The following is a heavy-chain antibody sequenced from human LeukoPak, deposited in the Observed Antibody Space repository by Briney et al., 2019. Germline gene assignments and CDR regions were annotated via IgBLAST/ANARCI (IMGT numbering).Heavy chain of an antibody. Sequence: GGSLRLSCAASEFTFSGYDMHWVRQAPGKGLEWVSCISSSGGIIYYADSVKGRFTISRDNSKNTLYLKMNSQRAEDTAVYYCARDRWYYYDSSDYYHDAFDIWGQGTMVTVSS. D-gene: IGHD3-22*01. V-gene: IGHV3-48*01. J-gene: IGHJ3*02. CDR2: ISSSGGII. CDR3: ARDRWYYYDSSDYYHDAFDI. CDR1: EFTFSGYD.